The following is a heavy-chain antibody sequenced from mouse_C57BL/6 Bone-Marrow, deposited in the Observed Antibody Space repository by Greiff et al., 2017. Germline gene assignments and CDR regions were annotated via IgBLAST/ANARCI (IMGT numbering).Heavy chain of an antibody. Sequence: VQLQQSGAELVRPGASVKLSCTASGFNIKDDYMHWVKQRPEQGLEWIGWIDPENGATEYASKFQGKATITADTSSHTAYLQLSSLTSEHTAVYYCAALDDYGGGPWCAYWGQGTLVTVSA. CDR2: IDPENGAT. V-gene: IGHV14-4*01. D-gene: IGHD2-4*01. CDR3: AALDDYGGGPWCAY. J-gene: IGHJ3*01. CDR1: GFNIKDDY.